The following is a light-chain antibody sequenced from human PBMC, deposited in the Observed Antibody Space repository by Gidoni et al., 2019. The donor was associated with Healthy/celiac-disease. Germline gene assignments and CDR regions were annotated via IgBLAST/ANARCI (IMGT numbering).Light chain of an antibody. CDR3: QSADSSGTYRV. J-gene: IGLJ3*02. V-gene: IGLV3-25*02. CDR1: ALPKQY. CDR2: KDS. Sequence: SYELTQPPSVSVSPGQTARITCSGAALPKQYAYCYQQKPGQAPVQVIYKDSERTSGIPERFSGSSSGTTVTLTISGVQAEDEADYYCQSADSSGTYRVFGGGTKLTVL.